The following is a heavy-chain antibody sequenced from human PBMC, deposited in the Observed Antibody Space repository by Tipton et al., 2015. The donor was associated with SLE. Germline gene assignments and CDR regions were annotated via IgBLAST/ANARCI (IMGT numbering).Heavy chain of an antibody. D-gene: IGHD6-19*01. J-gene: IGHJ5*02. Sequence: SLRLSCAASGFTFSNYAMSWVRQAPGKGLEWVINIKPDGGEICSVDSVKGRFTISRDNAKKSLYLQMNSLRVEDTAVYYCARDASGWSSTWGQGTLVTVSS. CDR1: GFTFSNYA. CDR2: IKPDGGEI. V-gene: IGHV3-7*01. CDR3: ARDASGWSST.